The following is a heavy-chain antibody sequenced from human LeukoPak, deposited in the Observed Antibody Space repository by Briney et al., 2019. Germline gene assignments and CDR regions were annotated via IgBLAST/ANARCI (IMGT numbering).Heavy chain of an antibody. D-gene: IGHD1-26*01. J-gene: IGHJ3*02. CDR1: GGSISNSSYY. Sequence: SETLSLTCTVSGGSISNSSYYWGWIRPPPGKGLEWLGSIYYSGSTYYNPSLKSRVTISVDTSKSQFSLRLSSATAADTAVYYCARVPGIINLNNAFDIWGHGTMVTVSS. CDR3: ARVPGIINLNNAFDI. CDR2: IYYSGST. V-gene: IGHV4-39*02.